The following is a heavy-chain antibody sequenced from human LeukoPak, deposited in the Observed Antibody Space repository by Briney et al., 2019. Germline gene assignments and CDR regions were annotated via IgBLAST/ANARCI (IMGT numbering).Heavy chain of an antibody. CDR3: AQLTIFGVLTINWFDP. Sequence: SETLSLTCTVSGGSVSSSNHYWGWIRQPPGRGLEWIGSTLYTGTTHYNPSFKSRATLSVDTSKKQVSLRLTSVTAADTAVYYCAQLTIFGVLTINWFDPWGQGTLVTVSS. J-gene: IGHJ5*02. CDR2: TLYTGTT. CDR1: GGSVSSSNHY. D-gene: IGHD3-3*01. V-gene: IGHV4-39*07.